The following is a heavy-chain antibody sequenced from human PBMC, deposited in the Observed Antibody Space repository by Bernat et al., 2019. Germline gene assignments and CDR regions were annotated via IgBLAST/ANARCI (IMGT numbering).Heavy chain of an antibody. CDR2: ISGGAGST. CDR1: GFTFNNYA. Sequence: EVQLLESGGGLVQPGGSLRLSCAASGFTFNNYAMSWVRQAPGKGLEWVSVISGGAGSTDYFDSVKGRFSISRDNSKNTLYLDMNSLSAEDTAVYYCARGAWEGVQYYFDYWGQGTLITVSS. J-gene: IGHJ4*02. V-gene: IGHV3-23*01. CDR3: ARGAWEGVQYYFDY. D-gene: IGHD1-26*01.